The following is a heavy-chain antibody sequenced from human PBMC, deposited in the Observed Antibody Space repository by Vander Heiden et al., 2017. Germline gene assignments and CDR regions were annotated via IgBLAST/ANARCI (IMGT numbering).Heavy chain of an antibody. CDR2: ISGSGGST. CDR3: AKGPVSNYVNYFDY. CDR1: GFIFSGHA. D-gene: IGHD4-4*01. J-gene: IGHJ4*02. Sequence: EVQLLESGGGLVQPGGSLRLSGAASGFIFSGHAMGWVRQPPGKGLEWVSAISGSGGSTYYADSVKGRFTISRDNSKNTLYLQMNSLRAEDTAVYYCAKGPVSNYVNYFDYWGQGTLVTVSS. V-gene: IGHV3-23*01.